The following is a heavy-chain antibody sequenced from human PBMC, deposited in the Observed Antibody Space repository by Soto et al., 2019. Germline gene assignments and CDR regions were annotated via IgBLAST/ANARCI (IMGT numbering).Heavy chain of an antibody. CDR2: IYSGGST. V-gene: IGHV3-66*04. CDR1: GVTVSSNY. Sequence: EVQLVESGGGLVQPGGSLRLSCAASGVTVSSNYMSWVRQAPGKGLEWVSVIYSGGSTYYADSVKGRFTISRDNSKNTLYLQINSLRAEDTAVYYCAIHGYNYSGGYFDYWGQGTLVTVSS. J-gene: IGHJ4*02. D-gene: IGHD5-18*01. CDR3: AIHGYNYSGGYFDY.